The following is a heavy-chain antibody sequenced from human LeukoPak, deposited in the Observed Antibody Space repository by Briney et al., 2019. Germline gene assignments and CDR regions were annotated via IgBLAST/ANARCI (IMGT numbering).Heavy chain of an antibody. J-gene: IGHJ1*01. Sequence: GGSLRLSCVASGFTFGSSWMYWVRQAPGKGLVWAPRISSDGSSTTYADSVKGRFTISRDNAKNSLYLQMNSLRAEDTAVYYCARDPGSSSIWPEYFHHWGQGTLVTVSS. CDR1: GFTFGSSW. V-gene: IGHV3-74*01. D-gene: IGHD6-13*01. CDR3: ARDPGSSSIWPEYFHH. CDR2: ISSDGSST.